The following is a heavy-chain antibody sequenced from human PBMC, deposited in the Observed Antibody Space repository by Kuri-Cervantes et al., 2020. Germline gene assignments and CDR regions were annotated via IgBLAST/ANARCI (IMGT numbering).Heavy chain of an antibody. J-gene: IGHJ5*02. CDR3: ARDRGAVDIVATTWFDP. CDR1: GYTFTGYY. D-gene: IGHD5-12*01. CDR2: INPNSGGT. V-gene: IGHV1-2*02. Sequence: ASVKVSCKASGYTFTGYYMHWVRQAPGQGLEWMGWINPNSGGTNYAQKFQGRVTMTTDTSTSTAYMELRSLRSDDTAVYYCARDRGAVDIVATTWFDPWGQGTLVTVSS.